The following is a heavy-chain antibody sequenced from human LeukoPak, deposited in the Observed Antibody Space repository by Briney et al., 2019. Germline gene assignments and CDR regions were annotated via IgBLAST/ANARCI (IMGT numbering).Heavy chain of an antibody. D-gene: IGHD5-12*01. J-gene: IGHJ4*02. CDR2: INPNSGGT. V-gene: IGHV1-2*02. CDR3: APSRSSYDWYYFDY. CDR1: GYTFTGYY. Sequence: GASVKVSCKASGYTFTGYYMHWVRQAPGQGLEWMGWINPNSGGTNYAQKFQGRFTMTRDTSINTAYMELSRLRSDDTAVYYCAPSRSSYDWYYFDYWGQGTLVTVSS.